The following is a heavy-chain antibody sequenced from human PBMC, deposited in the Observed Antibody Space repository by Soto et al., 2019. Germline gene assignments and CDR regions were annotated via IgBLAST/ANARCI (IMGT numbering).Heavy chain of an antibody. CDR1: GFTFSSYS. Sequence: VQLVESGGGLVKPGGSLRLSCAASGFTFSSYSMNWVRQSPGKGLEWVAVILYDGSDKYYADSVKGRFTISRDNSKNTLYLQMNSLKAGDTAVYYCAKDYTGDWFFDLWGRGTLVTVSS. D-gene: IGHD3-16*01. CDR3: AKDYTGDWFFDL. J-gene: IGHJ2*01. V-gene: IGHV3-30*18. CDR2: ILYDGSDK.